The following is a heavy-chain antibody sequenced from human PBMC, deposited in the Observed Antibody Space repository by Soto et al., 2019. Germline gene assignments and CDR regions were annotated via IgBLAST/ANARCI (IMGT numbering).Heavy chain of an antibody. V-gene: IGHV4-34*01. CDR3: ARGARLGYCSGGSCYHYFDY. CDR1: GGSIISYY. Sequence: SETLSLTCTVSGGSIISYYWSWVRQPPGKGLDWIGEINHSGSTNYNPSLKSRVTISVDTSKNQFSLKLSSVTAADTAVYYCARGARLGYCSGGSCYHYFDYWGQGTLVTVSS. D-gene: IGHD2-15*01. J-gene: IGHJ4*02. CDR2: INHSGST.